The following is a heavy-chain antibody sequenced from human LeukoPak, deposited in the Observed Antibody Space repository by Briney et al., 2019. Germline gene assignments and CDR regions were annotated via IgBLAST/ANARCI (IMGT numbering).Heavy chain of an antibody. Sequence: KAGGSLNLSCEASGFPFSTYAVHWVRQAPGKGREWVAVISYDGSKRYYADSVKGRFTISRDNSKNAFLQMNSLRAEDTAVYYCARDYDTSGSYFDFFDYWGQGTLVTVSS. V-gene: IGHV3-30-3*01. J-gene: IGHJ4*02. D-gene: IGHD3-22*01. CDR3: ARDYDTSGSYFDFFDY. CDR1: GFPFSTYA. CDR2: ISYDGSKR.